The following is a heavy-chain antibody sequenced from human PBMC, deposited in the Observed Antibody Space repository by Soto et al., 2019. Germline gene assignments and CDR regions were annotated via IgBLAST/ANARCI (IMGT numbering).Heavy chain of an antibody. CDR2: IIPIFGTA. D-gene: IGHD2-2*01. J-gene: IGHJ5*02. CDR1: GGTFSSYA. CDR3: ARDPEYCIRTSCYCNWFDP. V-gene: IGHV1-69*12. Sequence: QVQLVQSGAEVKKPGSSVKVSCKASGGTFSSYAISWVRQAPGQGLEWMGGIIPIFGTANYAQKFQGRVTITADESTSTAYMELSSLRSEDTAVYYCARDPEYCIRTSCYCNWFDPWGQGTLVTVSS.